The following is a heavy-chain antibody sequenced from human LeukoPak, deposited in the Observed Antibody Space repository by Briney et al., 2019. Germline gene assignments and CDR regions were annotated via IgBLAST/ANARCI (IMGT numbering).Heavy chain of an antibody. CDR3: ARDRYGSIWYCSGY. D-gene: IGHD6-13*01. CDR1: CGSISSGSYY. CDR2: IYTSGST. Sequence: SETLSLTCTVSCGSISSGSYYWSWIRQPAGKGLEWIGRIYTSGSTNYNPSLKSRVTISVDTSKNQFSLKLSSVTVADTAVYYCARDRYGSIWYCSGYWGQGTLVTVSS. V-gene: IGHV4-61*02. J-gene: IGHJ4*02.